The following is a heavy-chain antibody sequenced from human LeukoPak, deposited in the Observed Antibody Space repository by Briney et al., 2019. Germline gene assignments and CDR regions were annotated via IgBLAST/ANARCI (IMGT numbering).Heavy chain of an antibody. V-gene: IGHV1-18*04. CDR3: ARDDDGDFLI. CDR2: ISAYNGNT. Sequence: AAVKVTCKASGYTFTSYGISGVRQAPGQGLEWMGWISAYNGNTNYAQKLQGRVTMTTDTSTSTAYMELRSLRSDDTAVYYCARDDDGDFLIWGHGTLVTVSS. D-gene: IGHD4-17*01. CDR1: GYTFTSYG. J-gene: IGHJ4*01.